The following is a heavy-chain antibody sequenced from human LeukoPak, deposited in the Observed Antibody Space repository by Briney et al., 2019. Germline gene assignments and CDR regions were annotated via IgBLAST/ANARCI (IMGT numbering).Heavy chain of an antibody. Sequence: GGSLRLSCAASGFTFSSYAMHWVRQAPGKGLEWVAVISYDGSNKCYADSVKGRFTISRDNSKNTLYLQMNSLRAEDTAVYYCARALSGSFFSAPDYWGQGTLVTVSS. CDR1: GFTFSSYA. D-gene: IGHD1-26*01. J-gene: IGHJ4*02. CDR2: ISYDGSNK. CDR3: ARALSGSFFSAPDY. V-gene: IGHV3-30*04.